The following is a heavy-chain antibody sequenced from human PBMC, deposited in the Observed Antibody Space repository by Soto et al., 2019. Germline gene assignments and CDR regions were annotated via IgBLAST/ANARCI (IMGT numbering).Heavy chain of an antibody. D-gene: IGHD3-16*01. J-gene: IGHJ3*02. CDR3: ARDVWAARDAFDI. CDR2: IYHSGST. CDR1: GYSISSGYY. V-gene: IGHV4-38-2*02. Sequence: SETLSLTCAVSGYSISSGYYWGWIRQPPGKGLEWIGSIYHSGSTYYNPSLKSRVTISVDTSKNQFSLKLSSVTAAGTAVYYCARDVWAARDAFDIWGQGTMVTVSS.